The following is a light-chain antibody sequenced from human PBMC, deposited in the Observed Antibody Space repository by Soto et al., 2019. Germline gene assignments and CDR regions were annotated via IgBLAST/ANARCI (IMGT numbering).Light chain of an antibody. CDR2: GAS. V-gene: IGKV3-15*01. CDR1: QSVSSN. CDR3: QQYNNWPYT. Sequence: EIVMTHSPATLSVSPGERATLSCRASQSVSSNLAWYQQKPGQAPRLLIYGASTRATGIPARFSGSGSGTEFTLTISSLQSEDFAVHYCQQYNNWPYTFGQGTKLEIK. J-gene: IGKJ2*01.